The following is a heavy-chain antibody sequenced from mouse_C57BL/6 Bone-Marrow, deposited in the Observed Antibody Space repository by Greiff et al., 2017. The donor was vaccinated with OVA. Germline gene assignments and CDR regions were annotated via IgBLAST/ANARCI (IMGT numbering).Heavy chain of an antibody. CDR2: INPSSGYT. CDR1: GYTFTSYT. CDR3: ARGKDYSGWFAY. V-gene: IGHV1-4*01. D-gene: IGHD2-12*01. Sequence: QVQLQQSGAELARPGASVKMSCKASGYTFTSYTMHWVKQRPGQGLEWIGYINPSSGYTKYNQKFKDKATLTADKSSSTAYMQLSSLTSEDSAVYYCARGKDYSGWFAYWGQGTLVTVSA. J-gene: IGHJ3*01.